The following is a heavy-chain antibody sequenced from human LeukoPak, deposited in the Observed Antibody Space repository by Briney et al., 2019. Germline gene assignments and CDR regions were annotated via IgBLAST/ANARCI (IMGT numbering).Heavy chain of an antibody. J-gene: IGHJ4*02. D-gene: IGHD1-14*01. CDR3: ARDPEPEGFDY. CDR1: GGSINNGGYY. CDR2: IYYSGSS. Sequence: PSQTLSLTCTVSGGSINNGGYYWSWIRQHPGKGLEWIGYIYYSGSSYYNPSLKSRVTISVDTSKNQFSLKLSSVTAADTAVYYCARDPEPEGFDYWGQGTLVTVSS. V-gene: IGHV4-30-4*01.